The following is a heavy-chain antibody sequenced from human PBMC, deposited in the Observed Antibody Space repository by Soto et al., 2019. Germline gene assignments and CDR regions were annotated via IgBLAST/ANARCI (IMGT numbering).Heavy chain of an antibody. CDR2: IWYDGSKK. Sequence: QVQLVESGGGVVQPGRSLRLSCAASGFTFSSYGMHWVRQAPGKGLEWVALIWYDGSKKYYGDSVKGRFTISRDNSKNTLYLQMNTLRAEDTAVYYCARLRAWCLDLWGRGTLVTVSS. CDR1: GFTFSSYG. J-gene: IGHJ2*01. V-gene: IGHV3-33*01. CDR3: ARLRAWCLDL.